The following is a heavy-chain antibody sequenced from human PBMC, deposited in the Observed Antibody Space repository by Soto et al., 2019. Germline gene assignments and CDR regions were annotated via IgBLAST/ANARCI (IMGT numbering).Heavy chain of an antibody. D-gene: IGHD6-19*01. CDR3: AKDTLAVAGPIGAFDI. Sequence: EVQLVESGGGLVQPGRSLRLSCAASGFTFDDYAMHWVRQAPGKGLEWVSGISWNSGSIGYADSVKGRFTISRDNAKNSLYLQMNSLRAEDTALYYWAKDTLAVAGPIGAFDIWGQGTMVTVSS. CDR1: GFTFDDYA. CDR2: ISWNSGSI. J-gene: IGHJ3*02. V-gene: IGHV3-9*01.